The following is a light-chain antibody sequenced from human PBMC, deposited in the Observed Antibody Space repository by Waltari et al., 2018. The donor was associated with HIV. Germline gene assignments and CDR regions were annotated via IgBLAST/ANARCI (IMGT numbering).Light chain of an antibody. Sequence: QSVLTQPPSASGTPGQRVTISCSGRNSNIGSNTVNWYQQLPGTAPKLLIYNNNQRPSGVSDRFSGAKSGTSASLASSGRQSEDEADYYCAAWDDSLNAHVLFGGGTKLTVL. CDR1: NSNIGSNT. J-gene: IGLJ2*01. V-gene: IGLV1-44*01. CDR2: NNN. CDR3: AAWDDSLNAHVL.